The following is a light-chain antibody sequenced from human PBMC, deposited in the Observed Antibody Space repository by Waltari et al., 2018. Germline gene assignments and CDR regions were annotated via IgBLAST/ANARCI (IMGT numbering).Light chain of an antibody. CDR2: EVS. V-gene: IGLV2-8*01. CDR3: SSYAGSNDVA. CDR1: RSDVGVYNY. Sequence: QSALTQPPSASGSPGQSVTISCPGTRSDVGVYNYVSWYQQHPGKAPKLMVYEVSKRPSGVPDRFSGSKSGNTASLTVSGLQAEDEADYYCSSYAGSNDVAFGGGTKLSVL. J-gene: IGLJ2*01.